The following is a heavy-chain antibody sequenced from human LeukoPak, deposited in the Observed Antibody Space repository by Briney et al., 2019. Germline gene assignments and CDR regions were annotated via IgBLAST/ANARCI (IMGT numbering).Heavy chain of an antibody. V-gene: IGHV4-59*02. J-gene: IGHJ6*03. CDR1: GDSVTGYY. Sequence: PSETLSLTCSVSGDSVTGYYWNWIRQPPGKGLEWIGYIYHSGSTYYNPSLKSRVTISVDRSKNQFSLKLSSVTAADTAVYYCARGVPAGSSSTHMDVWGKGTTVTVSS. D-gene: IGHD6-13*01. CDR3: ARGVPAGSSSTHMDV. CDR2: IYHSGST.